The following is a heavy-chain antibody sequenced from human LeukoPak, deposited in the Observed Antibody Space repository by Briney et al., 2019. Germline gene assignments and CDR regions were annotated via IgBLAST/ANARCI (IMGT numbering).Heavy chain of an antibody. CDR3: ARGDGYKDFDY. CDR2: IYTSGST. D-gene: IGHD5-24*01. Sequence: SETLSLTCTVSGGSISSGSYYWSWIRQPAGKGLEWIGRIYTSGSTNYNPSLKSRVTISVDTSKNQLSLKLSSVTAADTAVCYCARGDGYKDFDYWGQGTLVTVSS. J-gene: IGHJ4*02. CDR1: GGSISSGSYY. V-gene: IGHV4-61*02.